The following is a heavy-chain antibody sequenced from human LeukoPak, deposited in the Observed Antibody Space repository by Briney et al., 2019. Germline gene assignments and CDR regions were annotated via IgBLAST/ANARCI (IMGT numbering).Heavy chain of an antibody. Sequence: SSETLSLTCTVSGGSISNYYWSWIRQPPGKGLEWIGYIYYSGSTNYNPSLKSRVTISVDTSKNQFSLKLSSVTAADTAVYYCARAYGDYWFDPWGQGTLVTVSS. D-gene: IGHD4-17*01. CDR1: GGSISNYY. CDR3: ARAYGDYWFDP. CDR2: IYYSGST. V-gene: IGHV4-59*01. J-gene: IGHJ5*02.